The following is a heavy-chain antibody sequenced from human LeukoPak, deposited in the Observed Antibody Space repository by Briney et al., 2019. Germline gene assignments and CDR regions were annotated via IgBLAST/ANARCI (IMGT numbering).Heavy chain of an antibody. CDR1: GFSLSTSGVG. J-gene: IGHJ4*02. D-gene: IGHD5-18*01. Sequence: ESGPTLVKPTQTLTLTCTFSGFSLSTSGVGVGWIRQPPGKALEWLALIYWDDDKRYSPSLKSRLTITKDTSKNQVVLTMTNMDPVDTATYYCARRLQEGYSSGYYFDYWGQGTLVTVSS. CDR2: IYWDDDK. CDR3: ARRLQEGYSSGYYFDY. V-gene: IGHV2-5*02.